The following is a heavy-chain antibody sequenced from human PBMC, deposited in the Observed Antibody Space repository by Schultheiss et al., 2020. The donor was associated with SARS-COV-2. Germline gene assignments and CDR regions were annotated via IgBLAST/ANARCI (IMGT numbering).Heavy chain of an antibody. CDR1: GGSISSYY. Sequence: SETLSLTCTVSGGSISSYYWSWIRQPAGKGLEWIGRIYTSGSTNYNPSLKSRVTMSVDTSKNQFSLKLSSVTAADTAVYYCARSLDFWSGYELVNWFDPWGQGTLVTVSS. V-gene: IGHV4-4*07. CDR3: ARSLDFWSGYELVNWFDP. CDR2: IYTSGST. D-gene: IGHD3-3*01. J-gene: IGHJ5*02.